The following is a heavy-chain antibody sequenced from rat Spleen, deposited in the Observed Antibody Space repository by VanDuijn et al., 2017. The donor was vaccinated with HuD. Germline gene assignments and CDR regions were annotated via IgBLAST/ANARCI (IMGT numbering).Heavy chain of an antibody. V-gene: IGHV5-31*01. CDR2: ITNAGGST. J-gene: IGHJ2*01. CDR1: GFTFNNYW. Sequence: EVQLVESGGGLVQPGRSLKLSCVASGFTFNNYWMTWIRQAPGKGLEWVASITNAGGSTYYLDSVKGRFTISRDNAKSTLYLQMNSLRSEDTATYYCTRKGYSFDYWGQGVMVTVSS. CDR3: TRKGYSFDY. D-gene: IGHD4-3*01.